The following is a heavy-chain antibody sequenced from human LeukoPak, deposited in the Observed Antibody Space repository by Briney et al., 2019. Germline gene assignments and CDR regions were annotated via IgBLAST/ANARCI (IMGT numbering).Heavy chain of an antibody. J-gene: IGHJ4*02. CDR1: GGSISSGGYY. CDR3: ARAPRITIFGVVSYYFDY. D-gene: IGHD3-3*01. V-gene: IGHV4-31*03. Sequence: PSETLSLTCTVSGGSISSGGYYWSWIRQHPGKGLEWIGYIYYSGSTYYNPSLKSRLTISVDTSKNQFSLKLSSVTAADTAVYYCARAPRITIFGVVSYYFDYWGQGTLVTVSS. CDR2: IYYSGST.